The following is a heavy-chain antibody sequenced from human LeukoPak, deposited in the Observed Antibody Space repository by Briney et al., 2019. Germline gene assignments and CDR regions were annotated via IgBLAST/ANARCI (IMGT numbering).Heavy chain of an antibody. V-gene: IGHV1-2*02. CDR2: FNPISGGT. CDR3: ARGGYSYGYLMSYYYYYMDV. D-gene: IGHD5-18*01. CDR1: GYTFTNFY. J-gene: IGHJ6*03. Sequence: ASVKVSCKASGYTFTNFYMNWVRQAPGQGLEWMGIFNPISGGTDYPQKFQGRVTMTRDTSISTAYMELSRLRSDDTAVYYCARGGYSYGYLMSYYYYYMDVWGKGTTVTVSS.